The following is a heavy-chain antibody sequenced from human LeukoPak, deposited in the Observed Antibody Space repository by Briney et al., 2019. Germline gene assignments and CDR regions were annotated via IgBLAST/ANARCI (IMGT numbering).Heavy chain of an antibody. CDR3: AKRASDWFFDY. Sequence: PSETLSLTCAAFSHAISSGHYWGWIRQSPGKGLEWIGTIYHDGTTYYNPSLKSRVTISVDTSKNHFSLNLNSVTAADTAVYYCAKRASDWFFDYWGQGTLVTVSS. V-gene: IGHV4-38-2*01. D-gene: IGHD3/OR15-3a*01. CDR1: SHAISSGHY. J-gene: IGHJ4*02. CDR2: IYHDGTT.